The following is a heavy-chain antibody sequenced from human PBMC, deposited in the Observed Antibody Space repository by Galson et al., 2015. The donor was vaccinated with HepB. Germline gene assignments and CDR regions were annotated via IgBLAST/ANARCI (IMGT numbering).Heavy chain of an antibody. V-gene: IGHV1-69*02. CDR1: GGTFSSYT. Sequence: SVKVSCKASGGTFSSYTISWVRQAPGQGLGWMGRIIPILGIANYAQKFQGRVTITADKSTSTAYMELSSLRSEDTAVYYCARRLGTDAFDIWGQGTMVTVSS. CDR2: IIPILGIA. D-gene: IGHD7-27*01. J-gene: IGHJ3*02. CDR3: ARRLGTDAFDI.